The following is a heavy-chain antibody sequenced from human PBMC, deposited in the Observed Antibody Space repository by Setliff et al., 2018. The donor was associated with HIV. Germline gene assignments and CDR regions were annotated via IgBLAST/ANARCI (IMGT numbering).Heavy chain of an antibody. J-gene: IGHJ4*02. CDR1: GGSISSSSYY. V-gene: IGHV4-39*07. CDR2: VFYSGST. D-gene: IGHD2-2*01. CDR3: ARKGYCSSSGCPTPFDF. Sequence: PSETLSLTCTVSGGSISSSSYYWDWIRQPPGKGLEWIGSVFYSGSTYYKPSLKSRVTISVDTSKNQSSLKLSSVTAADTAVYYCARKGYCSSSGCPTPFDFWGQGTLVTVSS.